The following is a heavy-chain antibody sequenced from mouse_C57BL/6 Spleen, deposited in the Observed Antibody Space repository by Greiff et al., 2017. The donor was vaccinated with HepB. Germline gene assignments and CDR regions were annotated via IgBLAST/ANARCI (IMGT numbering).Heavy chain of an antibody. V-gene: IGHV1-81*01. J-gene: IGHJ3*01. CDR2: IYPRSGNT. D-gene: IGHD4-1*01. Sequence: VQLQESGAELARPGASVKLSCKASGYTFTSYGISWVKQRTGQGLEWIGEIYPRSGNTYYNEKFKGKANLTADKASSTAYIELRSLTSEDSAVYFCAKANWDVGFAYWGQGTMVTVSA. CDR1: GYTFTSYG. CDR3: AKANWDVGFAY.